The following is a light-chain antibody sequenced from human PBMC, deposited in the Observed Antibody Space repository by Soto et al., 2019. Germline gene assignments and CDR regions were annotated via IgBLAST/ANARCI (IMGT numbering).Light chain of an antibody. V-gene: IGLV1-40*01. J-gene: IGLJ1*01. CDR1: SSDIGAYDY. CDR2: GNS. CDR3: QSYDSSLSGSV. Sequence: QSALAQPASVSGSPGQSIAISCTGTSSDIGAYDYVSWYQQLPGTAPKLLIYGNSNRPSGVPDRFSGSKSGTSASLAITGLQAEDEADYYCQSYDSSLSGSVFGTGTKVTV.